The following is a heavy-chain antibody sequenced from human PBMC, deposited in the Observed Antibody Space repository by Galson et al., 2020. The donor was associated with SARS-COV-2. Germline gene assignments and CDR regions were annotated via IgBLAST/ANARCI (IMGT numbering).Heavy chain of an antibody. J-gene: IGHJ5*02. V-gene: IGHV3-23*01. CDR1: GFIFSSYT. CDR2: ISGSGDST. Sequence: GESLKISCAASGFIFSSYTMNWVRLAPGKGLEWVSGISGSGDSTYYADSVKGRFTISRDNSKNTLYLQMNSLRAEDTAIYYCAQRLVNNPIRSWGQGTLVAVSS. D-gene: IGHD1-20*01. CDR3: AQRLVNNPIRS.